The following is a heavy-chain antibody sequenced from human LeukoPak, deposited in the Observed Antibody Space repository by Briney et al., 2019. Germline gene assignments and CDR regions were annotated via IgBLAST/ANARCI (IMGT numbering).Heavy chain of an antibody. Sequence: GRSLRLSCAASGFTLSSSGMHWVRQAPGKGLDWVGRSRSKANSYTTEYAASVKGRFTILRDESKNSLYPQMNSLKTDDTAVYYCLVFVHVTDYWGQGTLVTVSS. V-gene: IGHV3-72*01. J-gene: IGHJ4*02. CDR1: GFTLSSSG. CDR2: SRSKANSYTT. CDR3: LVFVHVTDY. D-gene: IGHD6-6*01.